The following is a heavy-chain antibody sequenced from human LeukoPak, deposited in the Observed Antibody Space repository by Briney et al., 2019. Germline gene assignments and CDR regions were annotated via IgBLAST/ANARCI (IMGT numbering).Heavy chain of an antibody. D-gene: IGHD1/OR15-1a*01. J-gene: IGHJ4*02. V-gene: IGHV3-48*01. CDR2: IHGSLDVI. Sequence: GGSLRLSCAASVFTFSRHSLKWGRQAPGKGLQWGSYIHGSLDVIYYANSVKGRFTVSGDNAKNPLSLHMNNLKAEDRAVYYCARDGSNGQQDYWGQGTLVTVSS. CDR3: ARDGSNGQQDY. CDR1: VFTFSRHS.